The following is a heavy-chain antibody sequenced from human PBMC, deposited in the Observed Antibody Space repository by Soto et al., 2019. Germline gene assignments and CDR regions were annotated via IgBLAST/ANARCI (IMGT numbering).Heavy chain of an antibody. CDR1: GYTFTSYD. V-gene: IGHV1-8*01. D-gene: IGHD2-15*01. Sequence: ASVKVSCKASGYTFTSYDINWVRQATGQGLEWMGWMNPNSGNTGYAQKFQGRVTMTRNTSISTAYMELSSLRSEDTAVYYCARGQSIAATHWFDPWGQGTLVTVSS. J-gene: IGHJ5*02. CDR3: ARGQSIAATHWFDP. CDR2: MNPNSGNT.